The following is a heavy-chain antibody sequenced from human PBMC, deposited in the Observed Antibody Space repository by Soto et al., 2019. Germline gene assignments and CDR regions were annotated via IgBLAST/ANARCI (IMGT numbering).Heavy chain of an antibody. CDR1: GYSFTSYW. Sequence: RGESLKISCKGSGYSFTSYWIGWVRQMPGKGLEWMGIIYPGDSDTRYSPSFQGQVTISADKPISTAYLQWSSLKASDTAMYYCARAYYDILTGSHLSWFDPWGQGTLVTVSS. J-gene: IGHJ5*02. CDR3: ARAYYDILTGSHLSWFDP. D-gene: IGHD3-9*01. V-gene: IGHV5-51*01. CDR2: IYPGDSDT.